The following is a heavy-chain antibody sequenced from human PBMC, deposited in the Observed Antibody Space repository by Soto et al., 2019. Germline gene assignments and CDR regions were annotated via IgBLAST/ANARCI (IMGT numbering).Heavy chain of an antibody. Sequence: GGSLRLSCEASGFSFSSYGMHWVRQAPGKGLDWVAGTWYDGSKKFYADSVRGRFTISRDNSKNNLYLEMNNLRAEDTAVYFCAADYGEYHFDYWGQGTLVTVSS. J-gene: IGHJ4*02. CDR3: AADYGEYHFDY. CDR2: TWYDGSKK. D-gene: IGHD4-17*01. V-gene: IGHV3-33*01. CDR1: GFSFSSYG.